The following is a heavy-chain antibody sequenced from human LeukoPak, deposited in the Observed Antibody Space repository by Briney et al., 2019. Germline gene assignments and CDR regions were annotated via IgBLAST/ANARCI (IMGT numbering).Heavy chain of an antibody. D-gene: IGHD6-13*01. CDR1: GGTFSSYA. J-gene: IGHJ6*03. V-gene: IGHV1-69*05. CDR3: ASGGGAALDYMDV. Sequence: SVKVSCKASGGTFSSYAISWVRQASGQGLEWMGGIIPIFGTANYAQKFQGRVTITTDESTSTAYVELSSLRSEDTAVYYCASGGGAALDYMDVWGKGTTVTVSS. CDR2: IIPIFGTA.